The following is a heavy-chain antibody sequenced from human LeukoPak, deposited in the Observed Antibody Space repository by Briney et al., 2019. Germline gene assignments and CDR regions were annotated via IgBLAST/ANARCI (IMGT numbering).Heavy chain of an antibody. CDR1: GFTFSSYA. Sequence: GRSLRLSCAASGFTFSSYAMHWVRQAPGKGLEWVAVISYDGSNKYYADSVKGRFTISRDNSKNTLYLQMNSLRAEDTAVYYCAKSTPYYDSRIVIYYFDYWGQGTLVTVSS. J-gene: IGHJ4*02. D-gene: IGHD3-22*01. CDR2: ISYDGSNK. CDR3: AKSTPYYDSRIVIYYFDY. V-gene: IGHV3-30*04.